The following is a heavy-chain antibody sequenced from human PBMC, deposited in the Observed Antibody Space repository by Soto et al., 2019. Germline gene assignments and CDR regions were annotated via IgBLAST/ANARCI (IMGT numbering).Heavy chain of an antibody. Sequence: EVQLLESGGGLVQPGGSLRLSCAASQFTFSTFAMSWVRQAPGKGLEWVSFISEAGDSTHYADSVKGRFTISRDNSKNTLYLQSNSLRAEDTALYHCVKRVWLDFWGQGALVTGSS. CDR1: QFTFSTFA. V-gene: IGHV3-23*01. CDR2: ISEAGDST. D-gene: IGHD6-6*01. J-gene: IGHJ5*01. CDR3: VKRVWLDF.